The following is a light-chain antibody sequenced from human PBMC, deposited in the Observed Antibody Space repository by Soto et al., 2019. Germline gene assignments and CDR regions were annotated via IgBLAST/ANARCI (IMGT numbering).Light chain of an antibody. V-gene: IGLV2-8*01. J-gene: IGLJ1*01. CDR2: EVS. CDR3: SSYAGSNNLGV. Sequence: QSALTQPPSASGSPGQSVTISCTGTSSDVGGYNYVSWYQQHPGKVPKLLIYEVSKRPSGVPDRFSGSKSGNTASLTVSGLQAEDEADYYCSSYAGSNNLGVFGTGTKVTV. CDR1: SSDVGGYNY.